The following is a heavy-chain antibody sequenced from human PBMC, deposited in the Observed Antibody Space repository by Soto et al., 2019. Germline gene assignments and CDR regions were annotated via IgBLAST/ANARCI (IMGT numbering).Heavy chain of an antibody. Sequence: QLQLTQSGGEARKPGASVRVSCAASGYKFSTYAISWLRQAPGQGLEWMGLITSNSGYTNYAQKFQGRLILTTDIPSSTAYMELTSLRYDDTAIYYCATSYDTGFDPWGQGTLVSVS. CDR1: GYKFSTYA. D-gene: IGHD3-9*01. CDR3: ATSYDTGFDP. J-gene: IGHJ5*02. V-gene: IGHV1-18*01. CDR2: ITSNSGYT.